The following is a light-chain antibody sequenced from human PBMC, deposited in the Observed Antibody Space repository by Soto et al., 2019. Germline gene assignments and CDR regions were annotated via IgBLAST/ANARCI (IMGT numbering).Light chain of an antibody. CDR2: KAS. CDR3: QHYNSYSEA. CDR1: QTISSW. J-gene: IGKJ1*01. V-gene: IGKV1-5*03. Sequence: DIQMTQSPSTLSGSVGDRVTINCRASQTISSWLAWYQQKPGKAPKLLIYKASTLKSGVPSRFSGSGSVTEFTLTISCLQPDDFATYYCQHYNSYSEAFGQGTKVDIK.